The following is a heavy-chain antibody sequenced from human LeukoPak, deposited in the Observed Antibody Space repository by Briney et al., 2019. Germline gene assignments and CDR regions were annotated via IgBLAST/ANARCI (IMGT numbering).Heavy chain of an antibody. J-gene: IGHJ5*01. CDR3: ARQIAVVEPTDPNWFDS. V-gene: IGHV4-39*07. Sequence: SETLSLTCSVSGDSISTTTFYWGWIRQSPGKGLEWIGSIFYSGTTYYTPSLKSRVTLSLNTSKNQFSLRLTSVTAADTAVYFCARQIAVVEPTDPNWFDSWGQGILVTVSS. D-gene: IGHD2-21*01. CDR2: IFYSGTT. CDR1: GDSISTTTFY.